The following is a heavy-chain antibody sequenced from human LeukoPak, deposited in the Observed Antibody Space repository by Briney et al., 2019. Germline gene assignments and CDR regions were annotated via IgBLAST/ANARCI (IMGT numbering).Heavy chain of an antibody. CDR3: AKSKFVGMATTLDY. J-gene: IGHJ4*02. D-gene: IGHD5-24*01. CDR1: GFTFSSSA. V-gene: IGHV3-23*01. Sequence: GGSLRLSCAASGFTFSSSAMSWVRQAPGKGLEWVAAISDTGRLSYCADSVNGRFTISRDNSKNTLSLQMNSLRAADTAVYYCAKSKFVGMATTLDYWGQGTLVTVSS. CDR2: ISDTGRLS.